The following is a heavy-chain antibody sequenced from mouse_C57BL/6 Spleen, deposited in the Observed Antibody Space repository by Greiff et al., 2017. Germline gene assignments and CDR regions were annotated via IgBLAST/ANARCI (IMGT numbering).Heavy chain of an antibody. J-gene: IGHJ4*01. CDR2: ISSGSSTI. D-gene: IGHD2-4*01. Sequence: EVKLVESGGGLVKPGGSLKLSCAASGFTFSDYGMHWVRQAPEKGLEWVAYISSGSSTIYYADTVKGRFTISRDNAKNTLCLQMTRLRSEESAMSYGEWGGGLRVGYYAMDYWGQGTSVTVSS. V-gene: IGHV5-17*01. CDR1: GFTFSDYG. CDR3: EWGGGLRVGYYAMDY.